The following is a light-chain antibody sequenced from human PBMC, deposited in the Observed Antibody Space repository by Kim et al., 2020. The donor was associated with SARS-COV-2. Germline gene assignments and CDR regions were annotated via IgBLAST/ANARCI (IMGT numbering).Light chain of an antibody. J-gene: IGLJ1*01. CDR1: NRDVGSYNL. CDR3: ASYAGGRTLL. CDR2: EVM. Sequence: PSITPSCSGTNRDVGSYNLVSWFQHSPGKAPRLLIYEVMKRPSGVSDRFSASKSGNTAFMTISGLLAEDEAEYYCASYAGGRTLLFGTGTKVTVL. V-gene: IGLV2-23*02.